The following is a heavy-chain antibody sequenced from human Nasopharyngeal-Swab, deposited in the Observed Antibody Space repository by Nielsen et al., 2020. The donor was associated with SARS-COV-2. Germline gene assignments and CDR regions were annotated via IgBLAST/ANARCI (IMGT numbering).Heavy chain of an antibody. CDR3: ARDPPSSIVGATSSGDY. D-gene: IGHD1-26*01. J-gene: IGHJ4*02. CDR2: IWYDGSNK. V-gene: IGHV3-33*01. Sequence: WIRQPPGKGLEWVAVIWYDGSNKYYADSVKGRFTISRDNSKNTLYLQMNSPRAEDTAVYYCARDPPSSIVGATSSGDYWGQGTLVTVSS.